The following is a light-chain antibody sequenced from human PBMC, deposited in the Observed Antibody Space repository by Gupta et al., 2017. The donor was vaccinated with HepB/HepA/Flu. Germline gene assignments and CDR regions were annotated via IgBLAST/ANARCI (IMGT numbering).Light chain of an antibody. V-gene: IGKV2-30*02. CDR1: QRLVHSNGNTF. J-gene: IGKJ4*01. CDR2: RVS. Sequence: VVMTQSPRFLPVTRGQPASISCRSSQRLVHSNGNTFLHWFHQRPGQSPRSLIYRVSHRDSGVPARCIGSGSGTDLTRKSSRVAAADVGISFCVQGTHWPLTFGGGTKVEIK. CDR3: VQGTHWPLT.